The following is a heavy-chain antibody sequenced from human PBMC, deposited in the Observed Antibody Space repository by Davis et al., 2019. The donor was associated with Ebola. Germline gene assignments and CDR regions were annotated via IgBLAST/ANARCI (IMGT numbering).Heavy chain of an antibody. CDR2: VYYSWAT. J-gene: IGHJ4*02. V-gene: IGHV4-31*03. D-gene: IGHD1-1*01. Sequence: PSETLSLTCTASPGSLDSGGFYWSWIRQLPGKGLEWIGYVYYSWATYHNPSLTGRVILSLDTSANRFALRLRSVTAADTAVYYCAGGPGIPASIDHWCQGTLVTVSS. CDR1: PGSLDSGGFY. CDR3: AGGPGIPASIDH.